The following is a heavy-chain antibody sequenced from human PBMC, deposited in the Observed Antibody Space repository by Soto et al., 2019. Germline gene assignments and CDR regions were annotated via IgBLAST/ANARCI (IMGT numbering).Heavy chain of an antibody. CDR1: GGIFSTYA. CDR2: IIPIFGTP. D-gene: IGHD3-10*01. J-gene: IGHJ4*02. CDR3: ARDRDDYGSGTYYNRIDF. Sequence: QVQLVQSGAEVKKPGSSVKVSCKASGGIFSTYAISWLRRAPGQGLEWMGGIIPIFGTPNYAQRFQGRVTITADESTSTAYMELSRLRSEDTAVYYCARDRDDYGSGTYYNRIDFWGQGTLVTVSS. V-gene: IGHV1-69*01.